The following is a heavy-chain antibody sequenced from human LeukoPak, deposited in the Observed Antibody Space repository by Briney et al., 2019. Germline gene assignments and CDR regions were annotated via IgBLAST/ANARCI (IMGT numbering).Heavy chain of an antibody. V-gene: IGHV1-2*02. Sequence: ASVKVSCKASGGTFGSYGISWVRRAPGQGLEWMGWINPNSGETNFPQKFQGRVTMTRDTSVTTAYMELKRLRSDDTAVYYCTRTDFYYYYMDVWGKGTMVTVSS. J-gene: IGHJ6*03. CDR3: TRTDFYYYYMDV. CDR2: INPNSGET. CDR1: GGTFGSYG.